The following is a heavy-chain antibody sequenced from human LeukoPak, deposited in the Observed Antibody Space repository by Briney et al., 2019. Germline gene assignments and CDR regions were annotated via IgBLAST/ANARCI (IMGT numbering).Heavy chain of an antibody. CDR1: GFTFSSYA. D-gene: IGHD6-13*01. Sequence: PGGSLRLSCEASGFTFSSYALSWVRQAPGKGLEWVSAISGSGGSTYYADSVKGRFTISRDNSRNTLYLQMNSLRAEDTAVYYCAKTGYTNSWYRLFDYWGQGTLVTVSS. V-gene: IGHV3-23*01. J-gene: IGHJ4*02. CDR2: ISGSGGST. CDR3: AKTGYTNSWYRLFDY.